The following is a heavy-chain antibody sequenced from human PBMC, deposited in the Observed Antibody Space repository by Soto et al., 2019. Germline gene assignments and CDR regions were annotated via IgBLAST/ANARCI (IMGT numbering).Heavy chain of an antibody. CDR1: GFTFSSYG. CDR2: IWYDGSNK. V-gene: IGHV3-33*01. J-gene: IGHJ3*02. CDR3: ARDNGSTKFDI. Sequence: GGSLRLSCAASGFTFSSYGMHWVRQAPGKGLEWVAVIWYDGSNKYYADSAKGRFTISRDNSKNTLYLQMNSLRAEDTAVYYCARDNGSTKFDIWGEGTILTVSS. D-gene: IGHD2-2*01.